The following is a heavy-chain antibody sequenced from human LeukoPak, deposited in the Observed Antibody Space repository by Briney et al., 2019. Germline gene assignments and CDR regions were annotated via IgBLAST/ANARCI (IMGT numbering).Heavy chain of an antibody. D-gene: IGHD2-21*01. V-gene: IGHV1-8*01. CDR2: MNPTSGDT. CDR3: ARVVMKAFYYYYMDV. J-gene: IGHJ6*03. Sequence: ASVKVSCKASGYTFSDYDVNCVRQAPGQGLEWMGWMNPTSGDTGYAQKFQGRVTMTRSMSKNTAYMELSRLRSEDTAVYFCARVVMKAFYYYYMDVWGKGTTIIISS. CDR1: GYTFSDYD.